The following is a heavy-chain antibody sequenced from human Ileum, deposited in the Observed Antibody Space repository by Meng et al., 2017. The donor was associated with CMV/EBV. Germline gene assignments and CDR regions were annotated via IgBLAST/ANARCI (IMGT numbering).Heavy chain of an antibody. Sequence: LRLSCAASGLTFSNYGMTWVRRAPGMGLEWVSGISGSGGSTYYADSVKGRFTVSRDNSKNTLYLQMNSLRADDTAVYYCATENWSADYWGQGALVTVSS. D-gene: IGHD1-1*01. CDR2: ISGSGGST. CDR1: GLTFSNYG. CDR3: ATENWSADY. J-gene: IGHJ4*02. V-gene: IGHV3-23*01.